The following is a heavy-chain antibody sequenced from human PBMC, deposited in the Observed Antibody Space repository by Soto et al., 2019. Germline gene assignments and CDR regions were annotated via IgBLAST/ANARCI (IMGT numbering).Heavy chain of an antibody. V-gene: IGHV3-9*01. CDR2: ISWNSGSI. J-gene: IGHJ4*02. CDR3: AKDRYCSRTSCYDGFDS. Sequence: EVQLVESGGGLVQPGRSLRLSCAASGFTFDDYAMHWVRQAPGKGLEWVSGISWNSGSIGYADSVKGRFTISRDNAKNSLSLQINSMRAEDTALYSCAKDRYCSRTSCYDGFDSWGQRTLVTVSS. D-gene: IGHD2-2*01. CDR1: GFTFDDYA.